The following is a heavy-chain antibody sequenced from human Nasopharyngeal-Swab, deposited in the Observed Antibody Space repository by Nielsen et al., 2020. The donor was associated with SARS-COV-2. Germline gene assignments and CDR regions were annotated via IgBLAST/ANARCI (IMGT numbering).Heavy chain of an antibody. CDR3: ARHWHTGIAAAGGGYFDY. CDR2: IYYSGST. Sequence: SETLSLTCTVSGGSISSSSYYWGWIRQPPGKGLERIGSIYYSGSTYYNPSLKSRVTISVDTSKNQFSLKLSSVTAADTAVYYCARHWHTGIAAAGGGYFDYWGQGTLVTVSS. D-gene: IGHD6-13*01. J-gene: IGHJ4*02. V-gene: IGHV4-39*01. CDR1: GGSISSSSYY.